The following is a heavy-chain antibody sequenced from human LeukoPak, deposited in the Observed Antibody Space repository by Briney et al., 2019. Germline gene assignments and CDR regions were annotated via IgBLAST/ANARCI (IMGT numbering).Heavy chain of an antibody. Sequence: GGSLRLSCAASGFTFSSYEMNWVRHAPGKGLEWVSYISSSGSTIYYADSVKGRFTISRDNAKNSLYLQMNSLRAEDTAVYYCARVIQLWSLYYFDYWGQGTLVTVSS. CDR3: ARVIQLWSLYYFDY. D-gene: IGHD5-18*01. J-gene: IGHJ4*02. V-gene: IGHV3-48*03. CDR2: ISSSGSTI. CDR1: GFTFSSYE.